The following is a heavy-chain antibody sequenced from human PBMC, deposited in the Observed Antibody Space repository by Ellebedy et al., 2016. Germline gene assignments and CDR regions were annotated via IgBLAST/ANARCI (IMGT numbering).Heavy chain of an antibody. Sequence: ASVKVSCXASGYTFTTYVISWVRQAPGQGLEWMGWISAYNGHTNYAQKLQGRVTMTTDTSTSTAYMELRSLRSDDTAVYYCAREGGYSGYEYFDYWGQGTLVTVSS. V-gene: IGHV1-18*01. CDR3: AREGGYSGYEYFDY. CDR2: ISAYNGHT. D-gene: IGHD5-12*01. J-gene: IGHJ4*02. CDR1: GYTFTTYV.